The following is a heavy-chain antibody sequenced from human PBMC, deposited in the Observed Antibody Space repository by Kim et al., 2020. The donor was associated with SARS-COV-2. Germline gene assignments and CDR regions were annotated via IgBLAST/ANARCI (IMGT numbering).Heavy chain of an antibody. V-gene: IGHV4-39*07. J-gene: IGHJ2*01. CDR3: ARERAAALAVAGRNWYFDL. Sequence: SRVTISVDTSKNQFSLKLSSVTAADTAVYYCARERAAALAVAGRNWYFDLWGRGTLVTVSS. D-gene: IGHD6-19*01.